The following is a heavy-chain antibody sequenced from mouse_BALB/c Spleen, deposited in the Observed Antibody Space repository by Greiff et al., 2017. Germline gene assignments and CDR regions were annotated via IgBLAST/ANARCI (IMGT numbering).Heavy chain of an antibody. CDR2: IDPETGGT. V-gene: IGHV1-15*01. CDR3: ARSRYGKDYWYFDV. D-gene: IGHD2-1*01. J-gene: IGHJ1*01. CDR1: GYTFTDYE. Sequence: QVQLQQSGAELVRPGASVTLSCKASGYTFTDYEMHWVKQTPVHGLEWIGAIDPETGGTAYNQKFKGKATLTVDNSSSTAYMELRSLTSEDSAVYYCARSRYGKDYWYFDVWGAGTTVTVSS.